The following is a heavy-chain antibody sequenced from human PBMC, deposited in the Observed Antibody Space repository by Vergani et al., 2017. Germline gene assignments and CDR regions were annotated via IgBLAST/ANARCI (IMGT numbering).Heavy chain of an antibody. CDR1: GFSFSSYS. Sequence: EVQLVESGGGLVKPGGSLRLSCAASGFSFSSYSMNWVRQAPGKGLEWVASISGSSSYVFYRDSVEGRFTITRDNAKKSVYLQMNSLRAEDTAVYYCAKGYGGEDGFGYWGQGTLVTVSS. CDR3: AKGYGGEDGFGY. D-gene: IGHD2-21*01. J-gene: IGHJ4*02. V-gene: IGHV3-21*02. CDR2: ISGSSSYV.